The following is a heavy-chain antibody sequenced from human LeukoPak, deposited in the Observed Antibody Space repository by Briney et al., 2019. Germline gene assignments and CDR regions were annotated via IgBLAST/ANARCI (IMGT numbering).Heavy chain of an antibody. CDR1: GFTFSNYA. CDR2: ISGSGGST. Sequence: PGGSLRLSCAASGFTFSNYAICWVRQTPGKGLEWVSVISGSGGSTHYADSVKGRFSISRDNSKNTLYLQMNSLRAEDMAVYYCAKAVVSGGTCYSSTSYWGQGTLVTVSS. D-gene: IGHD2-15*01. CDR3: AKAVVSGGTCYSSTSY. V-gene: IGHV3-23*01. J-gene: IGHJ4*02.